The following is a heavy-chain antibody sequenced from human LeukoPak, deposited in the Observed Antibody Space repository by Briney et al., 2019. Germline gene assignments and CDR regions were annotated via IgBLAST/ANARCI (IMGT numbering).Heavy chain of an antibody. V-gene: IGHV1-46*01. D-gene: IGHD2-15*01. Sequence: AAVKVSCKASGYTFTSYYMHWVRQAPGQGLEWMGIINPSGGSTSYAQKFQGRVTMTRDTSTSTVYIELSSLRSEDTAVYYCARDYCSGGSCYSRFDYWGQGTLVTVSS. CDR2: INPSGGST. CDR1: GYTFTSYY. CDR3: ARDYCSGGSCYSRFDY. J-gene: IGHJ4*02.